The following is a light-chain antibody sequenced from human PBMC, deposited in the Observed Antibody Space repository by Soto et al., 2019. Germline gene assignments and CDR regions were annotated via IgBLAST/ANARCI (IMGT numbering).Light chain of an antibody. CDR1: QSVSSSY. J-gene: IGKJ5*01. CDR3: QQYGSSSIT. CDR2: GAS. V-gene: IGKV3-20*01. Sequence: EIVLTQSPGTLSLSPGGRATLSCRASQSVSSSYLAWYQQKPGQAPRLLIYGASSRATGIPDRFSGSGSGTDFTLTISRLEPEDFAVYYCQQYGSSSITFGQGTRLAIK.